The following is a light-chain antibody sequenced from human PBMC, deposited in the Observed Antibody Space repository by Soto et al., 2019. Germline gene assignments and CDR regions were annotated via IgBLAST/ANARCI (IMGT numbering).Light chain of an antibody. J-gene: IGKJ2*01. CDR2: DAS. Sequence: EVVMTQSPDTLSVSPGERATLSCRASQNINSNLAWYQQKPGQAPRLLIYDASIRATGIPARFSGSGSGTEYALTIASLESEDFAVYYCQQYNNWPPRYTSGQRTKLEIK. V-gene: IGKV3D-15*01. CDR3: QQYNNWPPRYT. CDR1: QNINSN.